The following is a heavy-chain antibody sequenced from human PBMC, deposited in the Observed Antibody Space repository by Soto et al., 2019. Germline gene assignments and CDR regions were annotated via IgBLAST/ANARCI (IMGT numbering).Heavy chain of an antibody. Sequence: GGSLRLSCAASGFTFSSYGMHWVRQAPGKGLEWVAVISYDGSNKYYADSVKGRFTISRDNSKNTLYLQMNSLRAEDTAVYYCAKVHYGSGSYYFDYWGQGTLVTVSS. CDR2: ISYDGSNK. D-gene: IGHD3-10*01. CDR3: AKVHYGSGSYYFDY. V-gene: IGHV3-30*18. CDR1: GFTFSSYG. J-gene: IGHJ4*02.